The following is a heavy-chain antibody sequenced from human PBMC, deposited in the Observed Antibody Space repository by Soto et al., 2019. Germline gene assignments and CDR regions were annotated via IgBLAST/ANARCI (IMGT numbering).Heavy chain of an antibody. CDR1: GGTFSSYA. V-gene: IGHV1-69*13. Sequence: SVKVSCKASGGTFSSYAISWVRQAPGRGREWMGGIIPIFGTANYAQKFQGRVTITADESTSTAYMELSSLRSEDTAVYYCARDGSITNNYFDYWGQGTLVTVPS. J-gene: IGHJ4*02. D-gene: IGHD3-10*01. CDR2: IIPIFGTA. CDR3: ARDGSITNNYFDY.